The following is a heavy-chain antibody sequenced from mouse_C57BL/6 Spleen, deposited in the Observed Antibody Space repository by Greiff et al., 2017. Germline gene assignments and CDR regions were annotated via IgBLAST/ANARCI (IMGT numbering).Heavy chain of an antibody. CDR2: INPNNGGT. CDR1: GYTFTDYN. J-gene: IGHJ1*03. D-gene: IGHD2-3*01. CDR3: ARWLLRRGYFDV. V-gene: IGHV1-22*01. Sequence: VQLKQSGPELVKPGASVKMSCKASGYTFTDYNMHWVKQSHGKSLEWIGYINPNNGGTSYNQKFKGKATLTVNKSSSTAYMELRSLTSEDSAVYYCARWLLRRGYFDVWGTGTTVTVSS.